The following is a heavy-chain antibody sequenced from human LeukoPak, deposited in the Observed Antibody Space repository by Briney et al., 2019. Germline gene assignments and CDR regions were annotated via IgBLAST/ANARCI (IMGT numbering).Heavy chain of an antibody. CDR1: GYTFTGYY. CDR3: ARGQNYYGSGSYFYYYMDV. CDR2: INPNSGGT. J-gene: IGHJ6*03. D-gene: IGHD3-10*01. V-gene: IGHV1-2*02. Sequence: ASVKVSYKASGYTFTGYYMHWVRQAPGQGLEWMGWINPNSGGTNYAQKFQGRVTTTRDTSISTAYMELSRLRSDDTAVYYCARGQNYYGSGSYFYYYMDVWGKGTTVTVSS.